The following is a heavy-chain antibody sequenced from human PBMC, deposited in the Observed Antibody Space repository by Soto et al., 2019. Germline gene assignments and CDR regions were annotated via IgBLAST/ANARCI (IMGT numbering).Heavy chain of an antibody. CDR3: TRQFRYCSGGSCYSGHWFDP. CDR2: IRSKANSYAT. Sequence: GGSLRLSCAASGFTFSGSAMHWVRQASGKGLEWVGRIRSKANSYATAYAASVKGRFTISSDDSKNTAYRQMNSLKTEDTAVYYCTRQFRYCSGGSCYSGHWFDPWGQGTLVTVSS. V-gene: IGHV3-73*01. D-gene: IGHD2-15*01. CDR1: GFTFSGSA. J-gene: IGHJ5*02.